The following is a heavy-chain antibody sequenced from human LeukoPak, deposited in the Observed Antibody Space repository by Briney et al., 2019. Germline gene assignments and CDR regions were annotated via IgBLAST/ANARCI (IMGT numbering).Heavy chain of an antibody. CDR2: IYYSGST. J-gene: IGHJ4*02. CDR3: ARHAVNWNDARGFGY. D-gene: IGHD1-1*01. CDR1: GGSISSGGYY. Sequence: SQTLSLTCTVSGGSISSGGYYWSWIRQPPGKGLEWVGSIYYSGSTYYNPSLKSRVTISVDTSKNQFSLKLSSVTAADTAVYYCARHAVNWNDARGFGYWGQGTLVTVSS. V-gene: IGHV4-30-2*03.